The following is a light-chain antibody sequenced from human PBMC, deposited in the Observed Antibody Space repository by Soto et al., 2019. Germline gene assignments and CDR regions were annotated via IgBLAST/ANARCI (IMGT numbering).Light chain of an antibody. V-gene: IGKV3-20*01. CDR2: GAS. CDR3: QQYGSSYT. Sequence: EIVLTQSPGTLSLSPGERATLSCRASQSVSSSYLLWYQQKPGQAPRLLIYGASSRATGIPDRFSGSGSGTDFTLTISRLEPEDFAVYYCQQYGSSYTFGQGTKLEIK. J-gene: IGKJ2*01. CDR1: QSVSSSY.